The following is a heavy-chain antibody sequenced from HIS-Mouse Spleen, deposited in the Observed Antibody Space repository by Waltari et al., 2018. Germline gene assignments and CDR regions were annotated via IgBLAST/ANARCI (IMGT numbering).Heavy chain of an antibody. D-gene: IGHD6-13*01. J-gene: IGHJ2*01. CDR3: ARESPYSSSWYDWYFDL. CDR1: GGSISSSSYY. Sequence: QLQLQESGPGLVKPSETLSLTCTVSGGSISSSSYYWGWHRQPPGKGLVWIGSIYYSGSTYYNPSLMSRVTISVDTSTTQFSRKLSTVTAADTAVYYCARESPYSSSWYDWYFDLWGRGTLVTVSS. CDR2: IYYSGST. V-gene: IGHV4-39*07.